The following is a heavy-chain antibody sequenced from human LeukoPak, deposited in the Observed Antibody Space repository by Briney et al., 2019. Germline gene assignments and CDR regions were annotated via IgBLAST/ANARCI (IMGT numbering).Heavy chain of an antibody. CDR2: IIPIFGTT. CDR1: GGTFSSYA. V-gene: IGHV1-69*13. D-gene: IGHD5-18*01. CDR3: ARVSTLGYSYGYCFDY. J-gene: IGHJ4*02. Sequence: VASVKVSCKASGGTFSSYAINWVRQAPGQGLEWMGGIIPIFGTTNYAQKFQGRVTITADESTSTAYMELSGLRSEDTAVYYCARVSTLGYSYGYCFDYWGQGTLVTVSS.